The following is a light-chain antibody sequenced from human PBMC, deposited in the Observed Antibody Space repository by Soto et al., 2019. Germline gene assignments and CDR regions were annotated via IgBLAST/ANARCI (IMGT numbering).Light chain of an antibody. CDR3: QQRTNWPPWT. Sequence: NVFRQAPAPPSFSSRGKTTPPSRARQSVSSYLDWYQQKPGQAPRLLIYDASNRATGTPARFSGSGSGTDFTLTISSLEPEDFAVYYCQQRTNWPPWTFGQGTKVDIK. CDR2: DAS. V-gene: IGKV3-11*01. J-gene: IGKJ1*01. CDR1: QSVSSY.